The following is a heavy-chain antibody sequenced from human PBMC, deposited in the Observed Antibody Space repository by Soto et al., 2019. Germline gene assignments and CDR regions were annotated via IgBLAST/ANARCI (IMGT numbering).Heavy chain of an antibody. CDR1: GGSFSGYY. CDR2: INHSGST. J-gene: IGHJ5*02. D-gene: IGHD3-22*01. CDR3: ARKDLYYDSSGYSPDNWFDP. V-gene: IGHV4-34*01. Sequence: PSETLSLTCAVYGGSFSGYYWSWIRQPPWKGLEWIGEINHSGSTNYNPSLKSRVTISVDTSKNQFSLKLSSVTAADTAVYYCARKDLYYDSSGYSPDNWFDPWGQGTLVTVSS.